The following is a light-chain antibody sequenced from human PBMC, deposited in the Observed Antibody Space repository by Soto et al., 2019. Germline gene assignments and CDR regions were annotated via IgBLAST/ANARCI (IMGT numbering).Light chain of an antibody. CDR2: DVS. V-gene: IGKV3-11*01. CDR3: QQRYNSLT. J-gene: IGKJ4*01. CDR1: QSVSSY. Sequence: TVLAQSPATLSLSPGERATLSCRASQSVSSYLAWYQQKPGQAPRLLIYDVSSRATSIPARFSGSGSGTDFTLTISSLEPEDFAVYYCQQRYNSLTFGGGTKVDIK.